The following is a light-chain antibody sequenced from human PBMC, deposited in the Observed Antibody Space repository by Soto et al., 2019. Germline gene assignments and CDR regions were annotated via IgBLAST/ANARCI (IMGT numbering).Light chain of an antibody. CDR2: DAS. J-gene: IGKJ1*01. Sequence: DIQMTQSPSTLSTSVGDRVSISCRASQNINSWLAWYQQKPGKAHKLLIYDASSLQSGVPSRFSGSGSGTDFTLTISSLQPEDVATYYCQNFDSAPQTFGQGTKEDIK. CDR1: QNINSW. V-gene: IGKV1-5*01. CDR3: QNFDSAPQT.